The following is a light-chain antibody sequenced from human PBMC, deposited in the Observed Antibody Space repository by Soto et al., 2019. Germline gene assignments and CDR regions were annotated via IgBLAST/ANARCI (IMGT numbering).Light chain of an antibody. V-gene: IGKV1-5*01. CDR2: DAS. Sequence: DIQMTQSPSTLSASVGDRVTITCRASESISTWLAWYQQKPGRAPKLLIYDASNLESVVPSRFSGSSSGTEFILTNDSVQPDDFATYYCQQYTGTFGQGTRVDIK. CDR1: ESISTW. CDR3: QQYTGT. J-gene: IGKJ1*01.